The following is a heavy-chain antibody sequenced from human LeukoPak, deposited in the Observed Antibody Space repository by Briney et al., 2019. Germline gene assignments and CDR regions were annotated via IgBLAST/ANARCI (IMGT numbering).Heavy chain of an antibody. D-gene: IGHD3-10*01. CDR2: IYYSGST. CDR1: GSSISSYY. V-gene: IGHV4-59*01. Sequence: SETLSLTCTVSGSSISSYYWSWIRQPPGKGLEWIGYIYYSGSTNCNPSLKSRVTISVDTSKNQFSLKLSSVTAADTAVYYCARALTVRGVISFDYWGQGTLVTVSS. J-gene: IGHJ4*02. CDR3: ARALTVRGVISFDY.